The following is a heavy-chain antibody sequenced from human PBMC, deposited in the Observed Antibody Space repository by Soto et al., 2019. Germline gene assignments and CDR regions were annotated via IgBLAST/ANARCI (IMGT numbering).Heavy chain of an antibody. CDR2: VNPDSGHT. J-gene: IGHJ6*03. CDR3: ARSAPFSNAALESLYYVDV. CDR1: GYIFTSYN. Sequence: QVQLVQSGAEVKKPGASVKVSCKASGYIFTSYNINWVRQAAGHGLEWMGWVNPDSGHTVYAQKFQGRVTMTRDTSIGTAHMELRSLTPEDTAVYYCARSAPFSNAALESLYYVDVWGKGASVTVSS. V-gene: IGHV1-8*02. D-gene: IGHD4-4*01.